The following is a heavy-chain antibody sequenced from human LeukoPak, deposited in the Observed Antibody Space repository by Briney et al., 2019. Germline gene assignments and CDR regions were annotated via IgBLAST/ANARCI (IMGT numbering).Heavy chain of an antibody. J-gene: IGHJ6*03. CDR3: ARGRRVANTYYYYYYMDV. Sequence: PSETLSLTCAVYGGSFSGYYWSWIRQPPGKGLEWIGEINHSGSTNYNPSLKSRVTISVDTSKNQFSLKLSSVTAADTAVYYCARGRRVANTYYYYYYMDVWGKGTTVTVSS. D-gene: IGHD5-12*01. V-gene: IGHV4-34*01. CDR2: INHSGST. CDR1: GGSFSGYY.